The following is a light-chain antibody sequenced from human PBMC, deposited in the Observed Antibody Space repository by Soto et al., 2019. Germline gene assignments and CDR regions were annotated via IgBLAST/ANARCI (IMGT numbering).Light chain of an antibody. Sequence: VLTQSPGTLSLSPGERATLSCRASQSVSNNYLAWYQQKPGQAPRLLIYGASNRATGIPDRLSGSGSGTEFTLTISRLEPEDFAVYDCQQYGSSGTFGQGTKVDIK. J-gene: IGKJ1*01. CDR3: QQYGSSGT. CDR1: QSVSNNY. CDR2: GAS. V-gene: IGKV3-20*01.